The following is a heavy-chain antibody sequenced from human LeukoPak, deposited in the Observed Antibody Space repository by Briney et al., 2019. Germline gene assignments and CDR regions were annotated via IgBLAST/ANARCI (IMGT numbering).Heavy chain of an antibody. Sequence: SETLSLTCAVYGGSFSGYYWSWIRQPPGKGLEWIGEINHSGSTNYNPSLKSRVTISVDTSKNQFSLKLSSVTAADTAVYYCARGPSGHSFDYWGQGPRVTVSS. CDR2: INHSGST. J-gene: IGHJ4*02. D-gene: IGHD3-3*01. V-gene: IGHV4-34*01. CDR1: GGSFSGYY. CDR3: ARGPSGHSFDY.